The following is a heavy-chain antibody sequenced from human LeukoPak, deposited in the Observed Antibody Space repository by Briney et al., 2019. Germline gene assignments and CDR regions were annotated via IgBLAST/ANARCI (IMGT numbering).Heavy chain of an antibody. CDR1: GYTLTKLS. D-gene: IGHD1-1*01. CDR3: ATDTGTLSRTDAFDI. CDR2: FDPEDGET. Sequence: ASVKVSCKVSGYTLTKLSMHWVRQAPGKGLEWMGGFDPEDGETIYAQKFQGRVTMTEDTSTDTAYMELSSLRSEDTAVYYCATDTGTLSRTDAFDIWGQGPMVTVSS. J-gene: IGHJ3*02. V-gene: IGHV1-24*01.